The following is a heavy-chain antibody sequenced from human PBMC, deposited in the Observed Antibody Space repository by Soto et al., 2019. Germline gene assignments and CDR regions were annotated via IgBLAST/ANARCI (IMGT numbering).Heavy chain of an antibody. D-gene: IGHD4-4*01. CDR3: IKESNPGGLDY. J-gene: IGHJ4*02. CDR2: INAGNGNT. CDR1: GYTFTSYA. V-gene: IGHV1-3*01. Sequence: ASVKVSCKASGYTFTSYAMHWVRQAPGQRLEWMGWINAGNGNTKYSQKFQGRVTITRDTSASTAYMELSSLRVEDTAFYYCIKESNPGGLDYWGQGTLVTRLL.